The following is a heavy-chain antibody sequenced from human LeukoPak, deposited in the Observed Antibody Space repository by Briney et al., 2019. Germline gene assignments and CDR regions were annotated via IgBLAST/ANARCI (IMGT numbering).Heavy chain of an antibody. V-gene: IGHV3-7*03. D-gene: IGHD6-6*01. CDR2: IKQDGSEK. CDR1: GFTFGSYW. Sequence: GGSLRLSCAASGFTFGSYWMSWVRQAPGKGLEWVANIKQDGSEKYYADSVKGRFTISRDNAENSLSLQMNSLRAEDTAVYYCASAGGDSRSPLPFYYWGQGTLVTVSS. J-gene: IGHJ4*02. CDR3: ASAGGDSRSPLPFYY.